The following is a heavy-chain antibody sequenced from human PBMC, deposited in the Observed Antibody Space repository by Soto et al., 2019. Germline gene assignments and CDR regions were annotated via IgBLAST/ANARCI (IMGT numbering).Heavy chain of an antibody. J-gene: IGHJ4*02. D-gene: IGHD3-10*01. CDR2: IYYSGST. Sequence: QVQLQESGPGLVKPSQTLSLTCTVSGGSISSGDYYWSWIRQPPGKGLEWIGYIYYSGSTYYNPSLKSRVTISVDTSKNQFARKLSSVTAADTAVYYCARGRDGSGSYSFNYWGQGTLVTVSS. V-gene: IGHV4-30-4*01. CDR3: ARGRDGSGSYSFNY. CDR1: GGSISSGDYY.